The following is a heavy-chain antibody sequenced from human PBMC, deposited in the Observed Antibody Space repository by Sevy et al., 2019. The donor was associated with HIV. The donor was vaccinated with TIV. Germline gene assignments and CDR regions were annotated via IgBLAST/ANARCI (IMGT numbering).Heavy chain of an antibody. CDR2: IYWVDDK. V-gene: IGHV2-5*02. CDR1: GFSLSTSGVG. Sequence: SGPTRVNPTQTLTLTCTFSGFSLSTSGVGVGWIRPPPGRALEWLALIYWVDDKGYSPSLNIRLTIAKDTAKNQVVLTSTNMDPVDTATYACGHLKLGSGSLFDYWGQGTLVTVSS. D-gene: IGHD7-27*01. CDR3: GHLKLGSGSLFDY. J-gene: IGHJ4*02.